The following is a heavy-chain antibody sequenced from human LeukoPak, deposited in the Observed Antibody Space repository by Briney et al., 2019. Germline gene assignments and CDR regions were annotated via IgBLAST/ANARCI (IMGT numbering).Heavy chain of an antibody. D-gene: IGHD5-18*01. CDR2: IYTSGST. J-gene: IGHJ4*02. CDR1: GGSISSYY. CDR3: ARDLYSYGSEYFDY. Sequence: SETLSLTCTVSGGSISSYYWSWIRQPAGKGLGWIGRIYTSGSTNYNPSLKSRVTMSVDTSKNQFSLKLSSVTAADTAVYYCARDLYSYGSEYFDYWGQGTLVTVSS. V-gene: IGHV4-4*07.